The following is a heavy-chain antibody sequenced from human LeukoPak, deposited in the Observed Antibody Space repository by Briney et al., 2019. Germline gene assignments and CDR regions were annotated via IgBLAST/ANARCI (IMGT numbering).Heavy chain of an antibody. CDR2: IYYSGST. J-gene: IGHJ4*02. CDR3: ARHGGPLVYDSSGYYSDY. V-gene: IGHV4-59*08. CDR1: GGSISSYY. D-gene: IGHD3-22*01. Sequence: SETLSLTCTVSGGSISSYYWSWLRQPPGKGLEWIGYIYYSGSTNYNPSLKSRVTISVDTSKNQFSLKLSSVTAADTAVYYCARHGGPLVYDSSGYYSDYWGQGTLVTVSS.